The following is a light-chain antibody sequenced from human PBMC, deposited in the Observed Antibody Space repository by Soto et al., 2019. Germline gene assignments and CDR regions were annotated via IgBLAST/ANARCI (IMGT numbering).Light chain of an antibody. Sequence: QSVLKQPPSVSGAPGQRVTISCTGSSSNFGAGYDVHWYQQLPGTAPKILIYGNTNRPSGVPDRFSGSKSGTSASLAITGLQAEDEADYYCQAYGSGLSGLVFGGRPNLPVL. CDR3: QAYGSGLSGLV. V-gene: IGLV1-40*01. J-gene: IGLJ2*01. CDR2: GNT. CDR1: SSNFGAGYD.